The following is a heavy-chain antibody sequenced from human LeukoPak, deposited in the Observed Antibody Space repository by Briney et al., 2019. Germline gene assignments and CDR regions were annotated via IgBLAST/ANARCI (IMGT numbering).Heavy chain of an antibody. Sequence: SETLSLTCTVSGGSISSGGYYWSWIRQHPGKGLEWIGYIYYSGSTNYSPSLKSRVTISVDTSKNQFSLKLSSVTAADTAVYYCARGRGVVGEPGFDYWGQGTLVTVSS. CDR1: GGSISSGGYY. J-gene: IGHJ4*02. D-gene: IGHD3-16*01. CDR3: ARGRGVVGEPGFDY. CDR2: IYYSGST. V-gene: IGHV4-31*03.